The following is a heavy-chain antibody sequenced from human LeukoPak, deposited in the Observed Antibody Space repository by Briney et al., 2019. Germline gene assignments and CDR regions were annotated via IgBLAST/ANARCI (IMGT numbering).Heavy chain of an antibody. CDR1: GFTFSSYA. CDR3: ARGPDSSGYYLDDY. J-gene: IGHJ4*02. CDR2: ISYDGSNK. V-gene: IGHV3-30-3*01. D-gene: IGHD3-22*01. Sequence: GGSLRLSCAASGFTFSSYAMHWVRQAPGKGLEWVAVISYDGSNKYYADSVKGRFTISRDNSKNTLYLQMNSLRAEDTAVYYCARGPDSSGYYLDDYWGQGTLVTVSS.